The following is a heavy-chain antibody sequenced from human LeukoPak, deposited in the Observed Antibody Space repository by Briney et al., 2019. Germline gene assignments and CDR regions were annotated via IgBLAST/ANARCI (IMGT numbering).Heavy chain of an antibody. J-gene: IGHJ4*02. Sequence: SGGSLRLSCAAPGFTFDDYAMHWVRQAPGKGLEWVSGISWNSGSIGYADSVKGRFTISRDNAKNSLYLQMNSLRAEDTALYYCAKDIRYYDFWSGYSEGYFDYWGQGTLVTVSS. D-gene: IGHD3-3*01. CDR1: GFTFDDYA. CDR3: AKDIRYYDFWSGYSEGYFDY. V-gene: IGHV3-9*01. CDR2: ISWNSGSI.